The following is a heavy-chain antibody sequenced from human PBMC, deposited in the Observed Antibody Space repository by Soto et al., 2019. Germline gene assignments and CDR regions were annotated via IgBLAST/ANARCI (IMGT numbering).Heavy chain of an antibody. CDR3: ASRPYYDCWIGDEGSGWFDP. Sequence: QVQLQQWGAGLLKPSETLSLTCAVYGGSFSGYYWSWIRQPPGKGLEWIGEINHSGSTNYNPSLKSRVTISVDTSKNQFSLKLSSVTSADTAVYYCASRPYYDCWIGDEGSGWFDPWGQGTLVTVSS. CDR2: INHSGST. D-gene: IGHD3-3*01. J-gene: IGHJ5*02. V-gene: IGHV4-34*01. CDR1: GGSFSGYY.